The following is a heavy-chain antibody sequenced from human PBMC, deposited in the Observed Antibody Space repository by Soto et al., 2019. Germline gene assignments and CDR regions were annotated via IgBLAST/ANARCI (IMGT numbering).Heavy chain of an antibody. J-gene: IGHJ6*02. Sequence: EVQLLESGGGLVQPGGSLRLSCAASGFTFSSYAMSWVRQAPGMGLEWVSVISGSGYDKYYADSVKGRFTVSRDNSNNTVYLQMNRLRAEDTYDYYCAKEETVLVNYYYYYGVDVWGQGTTVTVSS. CDR1: GFTFSSYA. CDR3: AKEETVLVNYYYYYGVDV. CDR2: ISGSGYDK. V-gene: IGHV3-23*01. D-gene: IGHD3-22*01.